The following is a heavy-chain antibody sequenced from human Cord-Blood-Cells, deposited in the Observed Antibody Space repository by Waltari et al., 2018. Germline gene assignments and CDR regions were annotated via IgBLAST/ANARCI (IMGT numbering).Heavy chain of an antibody. Sequence: EVQLLESGGGLVQPGGSLRLSCAASGFTFSGYAMSWVRQAPGKGLEWVSAISGSGGSTYYADSVTGRFTISRDNSKNTLYLQMNSLRAEDTAVYYCAKVLRFLEWLLYFDYWGQGTLVTVSS. V-gene: IGHV3-23*01. J-gene: IGHJ4*02. CDR3: AKVLRFLEWLLYFDY. CDR2: ISGSGGST. D-gene: IGHD3-3*01. CDR1: GFTFSGYA.